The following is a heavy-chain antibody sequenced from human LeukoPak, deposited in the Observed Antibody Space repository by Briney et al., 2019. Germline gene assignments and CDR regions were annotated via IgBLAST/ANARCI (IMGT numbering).Heavy chain of an antibody. V-gene: IGHV3-74*01. CDR2: INSDGSST. D-gene: IGHD2-15*01. CDR3: ASGYCSGGSCHTTNSPFDY. J-gene: IGHJ4*02. Sequence: GGSLRLSRAASGFTFSSFWMHWVRQAPGKGLVWVSRINSDGSSTTYADSVKGRFTISRDNPKNTLYLQMNSLRAEDTAVYHCASGYCSGGSCHTTNSPFDYWGQGTLVTVSS. CDR1: GFTFSSFW.